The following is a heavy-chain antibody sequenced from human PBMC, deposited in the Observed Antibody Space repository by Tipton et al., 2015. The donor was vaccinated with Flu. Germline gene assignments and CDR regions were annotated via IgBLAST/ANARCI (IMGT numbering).Heavy chain of an antibody. V-gene: IGHV4-61*02. CDR2: VYSSGRT. CDR1: GGSISSGSYY. J-gene: IGHJ6*02. CDR3: AKVVRNYYAMDV. Sequence: GLVKPSETLSLTCAVSGGSISSGSYYRSWIRQPAGKGLEWIGRVYSSGRTNYNPSLKSRATISVDTSSSQFSLRVTSVTAADTAVYYCAKVVRNYYAMDVWGQGTTVTVSS. D-gene: IGHD2-8*01.